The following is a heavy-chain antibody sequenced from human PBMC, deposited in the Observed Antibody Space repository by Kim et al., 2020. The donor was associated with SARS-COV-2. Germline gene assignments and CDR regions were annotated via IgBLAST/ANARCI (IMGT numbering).Heavy chain of an antibody. Sequence: SETLSLTCAVYGGSFSGYYWSWIRQPPGKGLEWIGEINHSGSTNYNPSLKSRVTISVDTSKNQFSLMLSSVTAADTAVYYCARGSTRDQLLFWINRWFDSWGQGTLVTVSS. CDR1: GGSFSGYY. CDR2: INHSGST. J-gene: IGHJ5*01. CDR3: ARGSTRDQLLFWINRWFDS. D-gene: IGHD2-2*01. V-gene: IGHV4-34*01.